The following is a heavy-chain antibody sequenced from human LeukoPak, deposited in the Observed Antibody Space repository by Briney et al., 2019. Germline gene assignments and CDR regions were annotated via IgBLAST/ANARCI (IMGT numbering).Heavy chain of an antibody. CDR1: GYSFTSYW. J-gene: IGHJ5*02. V-gene: IGHV5-51*01. CDR3: ARLQQLVLGGVVKSWFDP. D-gene: IGHD6-13*01. CDR2: IYPGDSHT. Sequence: GESLKISCKGSGYSFTSYWIGWVRQIPGKGLEWMGIIYPGDSHTRYSPSFQGQVTISADKSISTAYLQWSSLKASDTAMYYCARLQQLVLGGVVKSWFDPWGQGTLVTVSS.